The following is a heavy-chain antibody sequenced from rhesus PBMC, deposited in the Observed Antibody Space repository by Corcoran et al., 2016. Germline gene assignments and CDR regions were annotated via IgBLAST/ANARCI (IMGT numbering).Heavy chain of an antibody. Sequence: QVQLQESGPGLVKPSETLSLTCAVSGGSFSSYWWSWIRQPPGKGLEWIGEINGNSGSTNYNPSLKSRVPISKDASKNQFSLKLSSVTAADTAVYYCARVLYYNIWTGYYPKYFDYWRQGVLVTVSS. CDR1: GGSFSSYW. CDR2: INGNSGST. J-gene: IGHJ4*01. V-gene: IGHV4-80*01. CDR3: ARVLYYNIWTGYYPKYFDY. D-gene: IGHD3-3*01.